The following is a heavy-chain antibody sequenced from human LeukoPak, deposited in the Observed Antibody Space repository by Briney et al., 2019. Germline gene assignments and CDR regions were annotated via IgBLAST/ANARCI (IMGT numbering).Heavy chain of an antibody. V-gene: IGHV6-1*01. D-gene: IGHD3-3*02. CDR3: ARERLAETPGYYYYMDV. CDR1: GDSVSINSAA. Sequence: SQTLSLTCAISGDSVSINSAAWNWVRQSPSRCLEWLGRTYYRSKWYNDYAVSVKSRITINPDTSKNQFSLQLNSVTPEDTAVYYCARERLAETPGYYYYMDVWGKGTTVTVSS. J-gene: IGHJ6*03. CDR2: TYYRSKWYN.